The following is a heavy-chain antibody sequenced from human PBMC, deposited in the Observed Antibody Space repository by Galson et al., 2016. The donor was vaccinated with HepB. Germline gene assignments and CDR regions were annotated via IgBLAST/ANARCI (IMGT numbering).Heavy chain of an antibody. CDR1: GVSINSTSYF. D-gene: IGHD1-1*01. CDR3: GGGKLTYYDAMDI. J-gene: IGHJ6*02. V-gene: IGHV4-39*01. CDR2: YYYNEST. Sequence: SETLSLTCTVSGVSINSTSYFWGWIRQPPGKGLEWIGCYYYNESTYFTPSLKDRVTISIDTSKNQFSLHLSSVTAADTAMYFCGGGKLTYYDAMDIWGRGTTVTVSS.